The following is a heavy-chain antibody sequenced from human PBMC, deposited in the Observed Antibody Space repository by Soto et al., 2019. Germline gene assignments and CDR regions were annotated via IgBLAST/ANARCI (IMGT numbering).Heavy chain of an antibody. CDR2: INPSGGST. J-gene: IGHJ4*02. CDR3: ARGGRITIFGVVIILDYFDY. CDR1: GYTFTSYY. V-gene: IGHV1-46*01. D-gene: IGHD3-3*01. Sequence: ASVKVSCKASGYTFTSYYMHWVRQAPGQGLEWMGIINPSGGSTSYAQKFQGRVTMTRDTSTSTVYMELSSLRSEDTAVYYCARGGRITIFGVVIILDYFDYWGQGTLVTVSS.